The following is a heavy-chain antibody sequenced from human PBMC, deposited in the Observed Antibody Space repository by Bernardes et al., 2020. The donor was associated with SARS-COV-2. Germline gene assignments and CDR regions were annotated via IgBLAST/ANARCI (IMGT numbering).Heavy chain of an antibody. D-gene: IGHD2-15*01. CDR1: GLTFSSYW. V-gene: IGHV3-74*03. J-gene: IGHJ4*02. CDR3: ASQGDCSGGTCQHY. Sequence: GRSLRVWCAASGLTFSSYWMHWVRQAPGKELVWVSRINSDGSGTMYADSVKGRFTISRDNAKSTLHLQMNSLRAEDTAVYYCASQGDCSGGTCQHYWGQGILVTVSS. CDR2: INSDGSGT.